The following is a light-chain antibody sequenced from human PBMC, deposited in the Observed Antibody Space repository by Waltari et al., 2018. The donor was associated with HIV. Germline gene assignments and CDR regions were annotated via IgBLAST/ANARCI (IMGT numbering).Light chain of an antibody. CDR2: EVS. J-gene: IGLJ2*01. V-gene: IGLV2-14*01. CDR3: SSYTSSSTRV. CDR1: SSDVGGYNY. Sequence: QSALTQPASVSGSPGKSITISCTETSSDVGGYNYVSWYQQHPGKAPKLMIYEVSNRPSGVSNRFSGSKSGNTASLTISGLQAEDEADYYCSSYTSSSTRVFGGGTKLTVL.